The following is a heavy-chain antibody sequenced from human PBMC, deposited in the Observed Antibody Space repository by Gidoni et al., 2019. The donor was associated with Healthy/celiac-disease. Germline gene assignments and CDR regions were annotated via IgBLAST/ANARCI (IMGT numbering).Heavy chain of an antibody. Sequence: QVQLQESGPGLVKPSETLSLTCTVSGDSISSYYWSWIRQPPGKGLEWIGYIYYSGSTNYNPSLKSRVTISVDTSKNQFSLKLSSVTAADTAVYYCARAAAGEGGWYFDLWGRGTLVTVSS. J-gene: IGHJ2*01. CDR1: GDSISSYY. CDR3: ARAAAGEGGWYFDL. D-gene: IGHD3-10*01. CDR2: IYYSGST. V-gene: IGHV4-59*01.